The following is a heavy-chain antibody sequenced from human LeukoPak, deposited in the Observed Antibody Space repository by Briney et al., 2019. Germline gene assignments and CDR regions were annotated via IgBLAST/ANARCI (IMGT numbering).Heavy chain of an antibody. D-gene: IGHD5-24*01. Sequence: GASVKVACKASGYTFTGYYMHWVRQAPGQGLEWMGWINPNSGGTNYAQKFQGRVTMTRDTSISTAYMELSRLRSDDTAVYYCARIRMRWLQLTPLYYFDYWGQRTLVTVSS. CDR2: INPNSGGT. J-gene: IGHJ4*02. CDR3: ARIRMRWLQLTPLYYFDY. V-gene: IGHV1-2*02. CDR1: GYTFTGYY.